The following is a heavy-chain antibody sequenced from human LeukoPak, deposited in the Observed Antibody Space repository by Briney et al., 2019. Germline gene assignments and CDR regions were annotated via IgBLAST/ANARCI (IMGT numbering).Heavy chain of an antibody. Sequence: SETLSLTCTVSGGSISSHYWSWIRQPPGKGLEWIGYIYYSGSTNYNPSLRSRVTISVDTSKNQFSLKLSSVTAADTAVYYCARAKRRDVAVDYWGQGTLVTVSS. CDR1: GGSISSHY. D-gene: IGHD5-24*01. V-gene: IGHV4-59*11. CDR3: ARAKRRDVAVDY. J-gene: IGHJ4*02. CDR2: IYYSGST.